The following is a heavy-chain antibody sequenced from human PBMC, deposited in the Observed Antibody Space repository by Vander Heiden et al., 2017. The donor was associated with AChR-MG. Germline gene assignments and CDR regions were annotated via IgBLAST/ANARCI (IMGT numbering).Heavy chain of an antibody. CDR2: IIRIFGTA. Sequence: VLLVQSGAEVKMPGSSVKVSCKSSGGTFRSPAIGWVRQAPGQGLEWMGGIIRIFGTANYEQRFQGRVTITANKSTSTAYMELSSLRSEDTAVYYCARGGDSSGPLGPYYYGMDVWGQGTTVTVSS. D-gene: IGHD6-19*01. CDR1: GGTFRSPA. V-gene: IGHV1-69*06. CDR3: ARGGDSSGPLGPYYYGMDV. J-gene: IGHJ6*02.